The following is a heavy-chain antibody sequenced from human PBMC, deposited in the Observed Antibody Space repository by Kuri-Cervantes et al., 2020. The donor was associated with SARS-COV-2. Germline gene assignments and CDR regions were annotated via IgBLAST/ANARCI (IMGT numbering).Heavy chain of an antibody. V-gene: IGHV4-39*07. CDR3: ARGGAIFDY. Sequence: SETLSLTCTVSGGSISSSSYYWGWIRQPPGKGLEWIGSIYYSGSTYYNSSLKSRVTISVDTSKNQFSLKLSSVTAADTAVYYCARGGAIFDYWGQGTLVTVSS. CDR2: IYYSGST. D-gene: IGHD1-26*01. CDR1: GGSISSSSYY. J-gene: IGHJ4*02.